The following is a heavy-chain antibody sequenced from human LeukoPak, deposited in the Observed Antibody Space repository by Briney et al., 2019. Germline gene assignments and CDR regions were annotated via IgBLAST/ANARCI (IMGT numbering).Heavy chain of an antibody. CDR3: AREVGYYYYYYGMDV. CDR2: ISSSSSYI. J-gene: IGHJ6*02. CDR1: GFTFSSYS. V-gene: IGHV3-21*01. D-gene: IGHD1-26*01. Sequence: GGSLRLSCAASGFTFSSYSMNWVRQAPGKGLEWVSSISSSSSYIYYADSVKGRFTISRDNAKNSLYLQMNSLRAEDTAVYYCAREVGYYYYYYGMDVWGQGTTDTVSS.